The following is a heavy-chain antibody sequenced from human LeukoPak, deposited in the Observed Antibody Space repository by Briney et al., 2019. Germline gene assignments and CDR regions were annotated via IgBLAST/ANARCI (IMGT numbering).Heavy chain of an antibody. CDR1: GFTFSNYW. D-gene: IGHD3-16*01. CDR2: INSDGLSA. CDR3: ALGAYTFDY. V-gene: IGHV3-74*01. Sequence: PGGSLRLSCGASGFTFSNYWMHWVRHAPGKGLVWVSRINSDGLSATYADSVKGRFTISRDNAKNTLYLQMNSLRAEDTAIYYCALGAYTFDYWGQGTLVTVSS. J-gene: IGHJ4*02.